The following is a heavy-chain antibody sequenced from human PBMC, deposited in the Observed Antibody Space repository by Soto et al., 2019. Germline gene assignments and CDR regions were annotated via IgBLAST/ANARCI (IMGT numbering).Heavy chain of an antibody. Sequence: GASVKVSCKASGYTFTSYSMHWVRQAPGQGLEWMGIINPSGGSTSYAQKFQGRVTMTRDTSTSTVYMELSSLRSEDTAVYYCASVLPPGNWFDPWGQGTLVTVSS. D-gene: IGHD2-8*02. CDR1: GYTFTSYS. V-gene: IGHV1-46*01. J-gene: IGHJ5*02. CDR2: INPSGGST. CDR3: ASVLPPGNWFDP.